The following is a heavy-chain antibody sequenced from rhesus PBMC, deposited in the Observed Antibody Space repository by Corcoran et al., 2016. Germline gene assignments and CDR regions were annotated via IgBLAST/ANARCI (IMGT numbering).Heavy chain of an antibody. D-gene: IGHD2-21*01. CDR2: IKGNSGNN. CDR1: GASISCNW. J-gene: IGHJ6*01. CDR3: ASLILYSYYYGLDS. Sequence: QVQLQESGPGLVKPSETLSLTCTVSGASISCNWWSWIRQPPGPVLEWIGEIKGNSGNNNYNPSRKSRVNMSKDASKNQFARKLSSVTAADTAVYYWASLILYSYYYGLDSWGQGVVVTVSS. V-gene: IGHV4-80*01.